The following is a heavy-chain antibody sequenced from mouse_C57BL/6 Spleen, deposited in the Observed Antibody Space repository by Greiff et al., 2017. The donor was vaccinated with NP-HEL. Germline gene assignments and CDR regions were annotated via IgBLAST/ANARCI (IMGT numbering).Heavy chain of an antibody. CDR3: AREDLEDV. J-gene: IGHJ1*03. CDR2: NNPSSGYT. CDR1: GYTFTSYW. Sequence: QVHVKQSGAELAKPGASVKLSCKASGYTFTSYWMHWVKQRPGQGLEWIGYNNPSSGYTKYNQKFKDKATLTADKSSSTAYMQLSSLTYEDSAVYYCAREDLEDVWGTGTTVTVSS. V-gene: IGHV1-7*01.